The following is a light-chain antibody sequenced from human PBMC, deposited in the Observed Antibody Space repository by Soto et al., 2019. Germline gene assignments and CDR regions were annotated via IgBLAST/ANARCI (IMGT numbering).Light chain of an antibody. CDR3: AAWDDNLSGWL. J-gene: IGLJ3*02. V-gene: IGLV1-47*01. CDR1: SSNIGKNN. CDR2: KND. Sequence: QSVLTQPPSASGTPGQRVTISCSGSSSNIGKNNVYWYQQFPGMAPRLLIYKNDQRPSGVPDRFSGSKSGTSASLAISGLRSEDDTDYYCAAWDDNLSGWLFGGGTQLTVL.